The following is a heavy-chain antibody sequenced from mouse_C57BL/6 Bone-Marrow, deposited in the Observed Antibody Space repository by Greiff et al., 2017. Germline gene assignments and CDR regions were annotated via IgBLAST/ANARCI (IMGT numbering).Heavy chain of an antibody. D-gene: IGHD2-4*01. CDR2: ISNLAYSI. CDR3: ARQDYDYDYYAMDY. J-gene: IGHJ4*01. CDR1: GFTFSDYG. V-gene: IGHV5-15*01. Sequence: EVHLVESGGGLVQPGGSLKLSCAASGFTFSDYGMAWVRQAPRKGPEWVAFISNLAYSIYYADTVTGRFTISRENAKNTLYLEMSSLRSEDTAMYYCARQDYDYDYYAMDYWGQGTSVTVSS.